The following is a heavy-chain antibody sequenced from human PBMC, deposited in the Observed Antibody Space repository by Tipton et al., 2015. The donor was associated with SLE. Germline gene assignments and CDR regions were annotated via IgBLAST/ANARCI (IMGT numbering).Heavy chain of an antibody. CDR1: GGTFSSYA. V-gene: IGHV1-69*05. D-gene: IGHD4/OR15-4a*01. CDR3: AGAQSGLRYFQH. J-gene: IGHJ1*01. Sequence: QSGPEVKKPGSSVKVSCKASGGTFSSYAISWVRQAPGQGLEWMGGSIPILGIVNYAQKFQGRVTITTDESTSTAYMELSSLRSEDTAVYYCAGAQSGLRYFQHWGQGTLVTVSS. CDR2: SIPILGIV.